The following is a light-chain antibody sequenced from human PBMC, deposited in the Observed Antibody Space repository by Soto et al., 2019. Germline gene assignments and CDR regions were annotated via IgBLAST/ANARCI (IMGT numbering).Light chain of an antibody. CDR3: QQYNSSPT. V-gene: IGKV1-5*03. J-gene: IGKJ1*01. CDR2: KAS. CDR1: QSISSW. Sequence: DIPMTQSPSTLSASVGDRVTITCRASQSISSWLAWYQQKPGKAPKLLIYKASSLESGVPSRFSGSGSGTVFTLTISSLQPDDFATYYCQQYNSSPTFGQGTKVEIK.